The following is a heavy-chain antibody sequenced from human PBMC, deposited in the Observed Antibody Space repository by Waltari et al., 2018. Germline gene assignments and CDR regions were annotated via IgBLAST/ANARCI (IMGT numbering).Heavy chain of an antibody. CDR1: GYTFTSYG. Sequence: VQLVQSGAEVKKPGASVKVSCKASGYTFTSYGISWVRQAPGQGLEWMGIIYPGDSDTRYSPSFQGQVTISADKSISTAYLQWSSLKASDTAMYYCARQGTYYYDSSGYYGYDYWGQGTLVTVSS. D-gene: IGHD3-22*01. V-gene: IGHV5-51*01. CDR2: IYPGDSDT. CDR3: ARQGTYYYDSSGYYGYDY. J-gene: IGHJ4*02.